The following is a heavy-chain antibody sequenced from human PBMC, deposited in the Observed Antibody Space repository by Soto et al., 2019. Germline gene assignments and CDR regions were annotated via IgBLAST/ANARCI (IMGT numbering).Heavy chain of an antibody. J-gene: IGHJ6*03. D-gene: IGHD4-17*01. V-gene: IGHV3-74*01. CDR3: ARGRHGDYYYYYMDV. CDR2: INSDGSST. Sequence: EVQLVESGGGLVQPGGSLRLSCAASGFTFSSYWMHWVRQAPGKGLVWVSRINSDGSSTSYADSVKGRFTISRDNAKHTLYLKMNSLRAEDTAVYYCARGRHGDYYYYYMDVWGKGTTVTVSS. CDR1: GFTFSSYW.